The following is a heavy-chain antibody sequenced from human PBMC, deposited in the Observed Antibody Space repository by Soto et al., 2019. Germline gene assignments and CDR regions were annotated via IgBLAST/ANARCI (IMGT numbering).Heavy chain of an antibody. CDR3: AKVAYSSSWYSHIDY. V-gene: IGHV3-30*18. CDR2: ISPDGSNK. D-gene: IGHD6-13*01. CDR1: GFTFSSYG. J-gene: IGHJ4*02. Sequence: PGGSLRLSCSASGFTFSSYGMHWVRQAPGKSLEWVAVISPDGSNKYYADSVKGRFTISRDNSKNTLYLQTDSLRAEDTAVYYCAKVAYSSSWYSHIDYWGQGTLVTVSS.